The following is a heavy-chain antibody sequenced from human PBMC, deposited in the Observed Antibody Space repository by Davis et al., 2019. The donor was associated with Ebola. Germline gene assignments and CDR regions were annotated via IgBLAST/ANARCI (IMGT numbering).Heavy chain of an antibody. J-gene: IGHJ4*02. CDR2: IYYSGST. CDR3: ARTVGGIVGASDY. CDR1: GGSISSSSYY. V-gene: IGHV4-39*01. D-gene: IGHD1-26*01. Sequence: PSETLSLTCTVSGGSISSSSYYWGWIRQPPGKGLEWIGSIYYSGSTYYNPSLKSRVTISVDTSKNQFSLKLSSVTAADTAVYYCARTVGGIVGASDYWGQGTLVTVSS.